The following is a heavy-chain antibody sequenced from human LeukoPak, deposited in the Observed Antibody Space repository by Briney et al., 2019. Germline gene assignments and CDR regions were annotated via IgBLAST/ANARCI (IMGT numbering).Heavy chain of an antibody. J-gene: IGHJ1*01. CDR1: GFTFSSYA. Sequence: GGSLRLSCAASGFTFSSYAMSWVRQAPGKGLEWVSAISGSGGSTYYEDSVKGRFTISRDNSKNTLYLQMNSLRAEDTAVYYCAKDTDRARSYLVAEYFQHWGQGTLVTVSS. CDR3: AKDTDRARSYLVAEYFQH. D-gene: IGHD1-26*01. CDR2: ISGSGGST. V-gene: IGHV3-23*01.